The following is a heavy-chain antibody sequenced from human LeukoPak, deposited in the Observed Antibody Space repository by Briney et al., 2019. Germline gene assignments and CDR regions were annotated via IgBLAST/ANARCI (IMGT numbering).Heavy chain of an antibody. CDR1: GYTFTIYY. CDR3: TSQQLVPL. V-gene: IGHV1-2*02. CDR2: INPNSGGT. J-gene: IGHJ4*02. Sequence: ASVKVSCKASGYTFTIYYMHWVRQAPGQGLEWMGWINPNSGGTNYAQEFQGRVTMTRDTSISTAYMELSSLRSDDTAVYYCTSQQLVPLWGQGTLVTVSS. D-gene: IGHD6-13*01.